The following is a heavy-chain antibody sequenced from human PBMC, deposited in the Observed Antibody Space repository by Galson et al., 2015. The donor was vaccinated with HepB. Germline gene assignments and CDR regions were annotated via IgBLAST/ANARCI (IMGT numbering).Heavy chain of an antibody. V-gene: IGHV3-30*18. Sequence: SLRLSCAASGFTFSSYGMHWVRQAPGKGLEWVAVISYDGSNKYYADSVKGRFTISRDNSKNTLYLQMNSLRAEDTAVYYCAKASVATFFDYWGQGTLVTVSS. CDR1: GFTFSSYG. CDR3: AKASVATFFDY. D-gene: IGHD5-12*01. J-gene: IGHJ4*02. CDR2: ISYDGSNK.